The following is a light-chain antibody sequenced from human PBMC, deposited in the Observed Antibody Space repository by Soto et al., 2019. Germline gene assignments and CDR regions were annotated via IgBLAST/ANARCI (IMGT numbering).Light chain of an antibody. Sequence: EVVMTQSPATLSVSPGERATLSCRASQSVTSNLAWYQQKPGQAPRLLIYGASTRATGIPARFSGSGSGTEFTLTNSTLQSEDFAVYYCQQYNNWPPYTFCQGTKLEIK. CDR2: GAS. J-gene: IGKJ2*01. CDR3: QQYNNWPPYT. CDR1: QSVTSN. V-gene: IGKV3-15*01.